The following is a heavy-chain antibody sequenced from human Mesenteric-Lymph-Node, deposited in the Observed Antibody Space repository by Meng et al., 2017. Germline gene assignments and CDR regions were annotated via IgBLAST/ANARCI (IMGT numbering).Heavy chain of an antibody. D-gene: IGHD3-3*01. Sequence: SVKVSCKAFGGTLSSYSIHWVRQAPGQGLEWMGRIIPILGLANNAQNFQGRVTIIADKSTSTVYMELSSLRSEDTAVYYCARDYDFWSGYYRYGMDVWGQGTTVTVSS. J-gene: IGHJ6*02. V-gene: IGHV1-69*04. CDR3: ARDYDFWSGYYRYGMDV. CDR2: IIPILGLA. CDR1: GGTLSSYS.